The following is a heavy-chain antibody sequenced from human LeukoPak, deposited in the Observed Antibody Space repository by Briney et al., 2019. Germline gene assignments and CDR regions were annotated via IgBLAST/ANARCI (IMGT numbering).Heavy chain of an antibody. CDR1: GYTFTSYG. Sequence: ASVKVSCKASGYTFTSYGISWVRQAPGQGLEWMGWISAYNGNTNYAQKLQGRVTMTTDASTSTAYMELRSLRSDDTAVYYCARDSGLTTVTTPYWYFDLWGRGTLVTVSS. D-gene: IGHD4-17*01. CDR2: ISAYNGNT. CDR3: ARDSGLTTVTTPYWYFDL. V-gene: IGHV1-18*01. J-gene: IGHJ2*01.